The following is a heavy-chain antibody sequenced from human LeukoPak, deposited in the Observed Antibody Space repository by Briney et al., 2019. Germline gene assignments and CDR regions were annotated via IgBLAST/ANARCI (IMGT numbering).Heavy chain of an antibody. CDR3: AKDIQLSA. CDR2: IASSGRNT. CDR1: GFNFNDAA. V-gene: IGHV3-23*01. D-gene: IGHD5-24*01. J-gene: IGHJ3*01. Sequence: GGSLRLSCAASGFNFNDAAMTWVRQAPGKGLEWVSLIASSGRNTYYTDSVRGRVTISRDNSKNTLSLQMNSLRVEDTAMYYCAKDIQLSAWGLGTMVTVSS.